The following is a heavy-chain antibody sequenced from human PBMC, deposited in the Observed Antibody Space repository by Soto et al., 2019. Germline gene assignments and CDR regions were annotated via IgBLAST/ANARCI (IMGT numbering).Heavy chain of an antibody. CDR3: AGPNSSSVSDAFDI. Sequence: SETLSLTCTVSGGSISSYYCSWIRQPPGKGLEWIGYIYYSGSTNYNPSLKSRVTISVDTSKNQFSLKLSSVTAADTAVYYCAGPNSSSVSDAFDIWGQGTMVTVSS. CDR2: IYYSGST. D-gene: IGHD6-6*01. V-gene: IGHV4-59*01. J-gene: IGHJ3*02. CDR1: GGSISSYY.